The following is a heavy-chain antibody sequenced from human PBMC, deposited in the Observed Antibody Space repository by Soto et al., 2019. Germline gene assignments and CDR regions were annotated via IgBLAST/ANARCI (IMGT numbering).Heavy chain of an antibody. CDR2: IYYSGSA. D-gene: IGHD6-13*01. V-gene: IGHV4-59*08. J-gene: IGHJ6*03. CDR3: ARHGRIEAAGAGGYYYYYMDV. Sequence: SETLSLTCTVSGGSISSYYWSWIRQPPGKGLEWIGYIYYSGSANYNPSLKSRVTISVDTSKNQFSLKLSSVTAADTAVYYCARHGRIEAAGAGGYYYYYMDVWGKGTTVTVS. CDR1: GGSISSYY.